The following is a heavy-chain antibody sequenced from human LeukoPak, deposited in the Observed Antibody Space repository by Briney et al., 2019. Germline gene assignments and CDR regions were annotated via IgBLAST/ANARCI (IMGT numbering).Heavy chain of an antibody. D-gene: IGHD3-10*01. V-gene: IGHV2-5*02. CDR3: ALGSGRTFDY. CDR1: GLSLSTSGVG. Sequence: SGPTLVKPTQTLTLTCTFSGLSLSTSGVGVGWIRQPPGEALEWLALIYWDDDKRYSSSLKSRLTITKDTSKNQVVLTMTNMDHVDTATYYCALGSGRTFDYWGQGTLVTVSS. CDR2: IYWDDDK. J-gene: IGHJ4*02.